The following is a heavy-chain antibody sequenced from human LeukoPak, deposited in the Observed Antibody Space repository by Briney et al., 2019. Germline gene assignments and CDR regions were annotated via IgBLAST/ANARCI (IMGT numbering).Heavy chain of an antibody. Sequence: SETLSLTCTVSGASMSDFYWNWIRQSPGKGLEWLGYIYYSGTTNYNPSLKSRVTISVDTSKNQFSLKLSSVTAADTAVYYCAGPYDSSGYYFSYWGQGTLVTVSS. V-gene: IGHV4-59*08. CDR3: AGPYDSSGYYFSY. CDR2: IYYSGTT. J-gene: IGHJ4*02. CDR1: GASMSDFY. D-gene: IGHD3-22*01.